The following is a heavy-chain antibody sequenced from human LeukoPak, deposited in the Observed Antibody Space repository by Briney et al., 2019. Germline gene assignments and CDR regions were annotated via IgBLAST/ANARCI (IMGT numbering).Heavy chain of an antibody. CDR2: IVVGSGNT. Sequence: SVKVSCKASGFTFTSSAMQWVRQARGQRLEWRGWIVVGSGNTNYAQKFQERVTITRDMSTSTAYMELSSLRSEDTGVYHCAADPYSYGYDYWGQGTLVTVSS. D-gene: IGHD5-18*01. CDR3: AADPYSYGYDY. V-gene: IGHV1-58*02. J-gene: IGHJ4*02. CDR1: GFTFTSSA.